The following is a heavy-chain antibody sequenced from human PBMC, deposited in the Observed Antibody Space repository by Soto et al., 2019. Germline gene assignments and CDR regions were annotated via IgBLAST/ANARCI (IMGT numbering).Heavy chain of an antibody. V-gene: IGHV3-64*01. D-gene: IGHD4-17*01. CDR3: ARPYGDYLWYFDL. CDR2: ISSNGGST. CDR1: GFTFSSYA. Sequence: EVQLVECGGGLVQPGGSLRLSCAASGFTFSSYAMHWVRQAPGKGLEYVSAISSNGGSTYYANSVKGRFTISRDNSKNTLYLQMGSLRAEDMAVYYCARPYGDYLWYFDLWGRGTLVTVSS. J-gene: IGHJ2*01.